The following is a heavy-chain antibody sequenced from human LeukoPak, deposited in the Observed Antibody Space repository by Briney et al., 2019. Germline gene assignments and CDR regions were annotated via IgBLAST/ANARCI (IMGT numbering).Heavy chain of an antibody. D-gene: IGHD2-15*01. J-gene: IGHJ4*02. V-gene: IGHV4-39*01. Sequence: PSETLSLTCTVSGGSISRSSYYWGWIRQSPGKGLEWIGSIYYSGSTYYNPSLKSRVTISVDTSKNQFFLRLNSVTAADTAVYYCARASCSGGSCYSSLGYWGQGTLVTVSS. CDR2: IYYSGST. CDR1: GGSISRSSYY. CDR3: ARASCSGGSCYSSLGY.